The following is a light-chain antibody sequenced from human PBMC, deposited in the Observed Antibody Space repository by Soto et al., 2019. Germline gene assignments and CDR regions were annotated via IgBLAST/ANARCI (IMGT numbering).Light chain of an antibody. J-gene: IGKJ1*01. Sequence: EIVLTQSPATLSLSPGERATLSCRASQSVSSHLAWYQQKPGQSPRLLIYDASNRATGIPARFSGSGSGTDFTLNISSLEPEDFAFYFCQQRSHWPTVGQGTKVEIK. V-gene: IGKV3-11*01. CDR1: QSVSSH. CDR3: QQRSHWPT. CDR2: DAS.